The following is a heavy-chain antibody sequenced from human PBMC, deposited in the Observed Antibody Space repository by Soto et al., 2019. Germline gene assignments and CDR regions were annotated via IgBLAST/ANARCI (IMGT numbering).Heavy chain of an antibody. D-gene: IGHD1-26*01. CDR2: IIPVFGTA. CDR3: ASGEWELPRFDY. CDR1: GGTFSSYA. J-gene: IGHJ4*02. Sequence: QVQLVQSGAEVKKPVSSVKVSCKASGGTFSSYAISWVRQAPGQGLEWMGGIIPVFGTANYAQKFQGRVTITADESTSIAYMELSSLRSEDTAVYYCASGEWELPRFDYWGQGTLVTVSS. V-gene: IGHV1-69*12.